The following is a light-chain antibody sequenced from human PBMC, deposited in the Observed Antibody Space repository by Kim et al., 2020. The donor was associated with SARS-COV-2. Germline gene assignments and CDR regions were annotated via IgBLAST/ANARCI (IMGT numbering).Light chain of an antibody. CDR2: KDS. CDR3: QAWDTDTQYV. J-gene: IGLJ1*01. CDR1: KLGDKY. Sequence: SYELTQPPSVSVSPGQTASITCSGDKLGDKYVCWYQQKAGQSPLLVIYKDSKRPSGIPERFSGSNSGNTATLTISGTQAMDEADYFCQAWDTDTQYVFGTGTKVTVL. V-gene: IGLV3-1*01.